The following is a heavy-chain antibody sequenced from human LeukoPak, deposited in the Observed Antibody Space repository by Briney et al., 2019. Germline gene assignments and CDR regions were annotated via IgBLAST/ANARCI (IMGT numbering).Heavy chain of an antibody. CDR3: TSRWVLTGEPY. D-gene: IGHD7-27*01. Sequence: SETLSLTCAVSGGSISSSNWWSWVRQPPGKGLEWIGEIYHSGGTNYNPSLKSRVTISLDKSNNQFSLKLSSVTAANTAVYYCTSRWVLTGEPYWGQGTLVTVSS. J-gene: IGHJ4*02. CDR1: GGSISSSNW. V-gene: IGHV4-4*02. CDR2: IYHSGGT.